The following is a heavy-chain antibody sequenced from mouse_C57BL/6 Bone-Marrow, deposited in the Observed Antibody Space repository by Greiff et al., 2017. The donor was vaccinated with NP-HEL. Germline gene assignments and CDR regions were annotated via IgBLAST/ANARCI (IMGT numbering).Heavy chain of an antibody. CDR1: GFTFSDYG. J-gene: IGHJ4*01. CDR2: ISRGSSTI. D-gene: IGHD1-1*01. V-gene: IGHV5-17*01. CDR3: VRGTTVAYYAMDY. Sequence: EVKLVESGGGLVKPGGSLKLSCAASGFTFSDYGMHWVRQAPEKGLEWVAYISRGSSTIYYADTVKGRFTISRDNAKNTLFLHMTSLRSEDTAMYYCVRGTTVAYYAMDYWGQGTSVTVSS.